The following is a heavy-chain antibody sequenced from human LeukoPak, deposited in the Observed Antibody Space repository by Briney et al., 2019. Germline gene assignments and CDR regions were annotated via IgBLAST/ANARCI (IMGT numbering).Heavy chain of an antibody. CDR1: AFSFRNWP. V-gene: IGHV3-7*04. CDR2: IKYDESER. Sequence: GGSLRLSCAASAFSFRNWPLSWVRQAPGEGLEWVASIKYDESERHHVDSVEGRFTISRDNAKNSLYLQMNSLRAEDTAVYFCTRVTTNGYFEYWGQGTLVTVSS. J-gene: IGHJ4*02. D-gene: IGHD1-1*01. CDR3: TRVTTNGYFEY.